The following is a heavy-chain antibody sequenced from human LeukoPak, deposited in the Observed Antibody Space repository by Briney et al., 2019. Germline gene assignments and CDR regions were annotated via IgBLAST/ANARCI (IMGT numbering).Heavy chain of an antibody. CDR3: ANGGVLLWFGDQFGY. CDR1: GFPFSSYA. J-gene: IGHJ4*02. V-gene: IGHV3-23*01. D-gene: IGHD3-10*01. Sequence: GGSLKLSCAASGFPFSSYAMSWVRQAPGKGLEWVSAISGSGGSTYYADSVKGRFTISRDNSKNTLYLQMNSLRAEDTAVYYCANGGVLLWFGDQFGYWGQGTLVTVSS. CDR2: ISGSGGST.